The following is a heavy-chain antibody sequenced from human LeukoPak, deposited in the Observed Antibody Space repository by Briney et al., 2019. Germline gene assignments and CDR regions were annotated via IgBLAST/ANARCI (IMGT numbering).Heavy chain of an antibody. Sequence: GASVKVSCKASDYTFSSYGISWVRQAPGQGLEWMGWISGYNGNTNYAQKVQGRVTMTPDTSTSTAYMELRSLRTDDTAVYYCGRDSMDGSGRYADRWGQGTLVTVSS. CDR3: GRDSMDGSGRYADR. CDR2: ISGYNGNT. V-gene: IGHV1-18*01. D-gene: IGHD3-10*01. J-gene: IGHJ4*02. CDR1: DYTFSSYG.